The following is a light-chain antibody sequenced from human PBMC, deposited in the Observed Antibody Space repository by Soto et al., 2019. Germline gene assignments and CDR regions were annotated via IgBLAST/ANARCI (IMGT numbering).Light chain of an antibody. CDR1: SSNIGAGYD. Sequence: QSVLTQPPSVSGAPGQRVTISCTGSSSNIGAGYDVHWYQQLPGTAPKLLIYGNSIRPSGVPDRFSGSKSGTSASLAITGLQAEDEADYYCPSYDSSLSGSVFGGGTKVTVL. J-gene: IGLJ2*01. CDR2: GNS. CDR3: PSYDSSLSGSV. V-gene: IGLV1-40*01.